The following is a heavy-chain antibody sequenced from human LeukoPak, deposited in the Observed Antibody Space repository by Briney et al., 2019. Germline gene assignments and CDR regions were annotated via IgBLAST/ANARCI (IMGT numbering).Heavy chain of an antibody. Sequence: SVKVSLKASGGTFCSYAISWVRQAPGQGLEWMGRIIPILGIANYAQKFQGRVTITADKSTSTAYMELSSLRSEDTAVYYCANAVVAVSSWSFDYWGQGTLVTVSS. CDR3: ANAVVAVSSWSFDY. CDR1: GGTFCSYA. V-gene: IGHV1-69*04. D-gene: IGHD6-13*01. CDR2: IIPILGIA. J-gene: IGHJ4*02.